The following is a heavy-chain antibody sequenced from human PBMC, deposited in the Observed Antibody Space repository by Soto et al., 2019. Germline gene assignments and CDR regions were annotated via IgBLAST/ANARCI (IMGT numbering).Heavy chain of an antibody. V-gene: IGHV1-18*01. Sequence: QVQLVQSGAEVKKPGASVKVSCKASGYTFTSYGISWVRQAPGQGLEWMGWISAYNGNTNYAQKLQGRVTMTTDTATRTAYMGLRSLRSDDTAVYYGARDRSSGGVGYWGQGTLVTVSS. D-gene: IGHD3-10*01. J-gene: IGHJ4*02. CDR3: ARDRSSGGVGY. CDR2: ISAYNGNT. CDR1: GYTFTSYG.